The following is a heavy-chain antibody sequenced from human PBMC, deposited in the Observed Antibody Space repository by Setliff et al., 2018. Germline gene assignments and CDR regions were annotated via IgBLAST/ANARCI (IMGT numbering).Heavy chain of an antibody. CDR2: IKQDGSEK. CDR1: GFTLRSYW. D-gene: IGHD1-1*01. CDR3: ARTGTYSYFDY. J-gene: IGHJ4*02. Sequence: GGSLRLSCAASGFTLRSYWMSWVRQAPGKGLEWVTNIKQDGSEKYYVDSVGGRFTVSRDNAQNSLFLQMNNLRAEDTAVYYCARTGTYSYFDYWGQGTRVTVSS. V-gene: IGHV3-7*03.